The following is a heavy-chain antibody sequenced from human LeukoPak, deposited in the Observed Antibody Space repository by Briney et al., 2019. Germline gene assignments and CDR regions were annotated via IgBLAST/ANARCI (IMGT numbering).Heavy chain of an antibody. V-gene: IGHV3-7*03. CDR3: AKSSYYDASGYYREYYFDY. J-gene: IGHJ4*02. CDR2: IKKDGSET. CDR1: GFTFSTSW. D-gene: IGHD3-22*01. Sequence: PGGSLRLSCAASGFTFSTSWMSWVRQVPGKGLEWVANIKKDGSETYYVDSVKGRFTISRDKTKNTLYLQMNSLRAEDTAVYYCAKSSYYDASGYYREYYFDYWGQGTLVTVSS.